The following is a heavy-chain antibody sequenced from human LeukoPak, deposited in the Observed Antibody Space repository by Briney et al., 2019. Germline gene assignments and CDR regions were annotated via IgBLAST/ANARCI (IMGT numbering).Heavy chain of an antibody. D-gene: IGHD3-10*01. V-gene: IGHV3-7*01. CDR1: GFTLRNEW. J-gene: IGHJ4*02. CDR3: ARESQLLWFGELSHPFDY. Sequence: GGSLRLSCAASGFTLRNEWMSWLRQTPEKGLEWVANIKPDGSATAYVDSVKGRFTISRDNSKNTLYLQMNSLRAEDTAVYYCARESQLLWFGELSHPFDYWGQXXLVTVSS. CDR2: IKPDGSAT.